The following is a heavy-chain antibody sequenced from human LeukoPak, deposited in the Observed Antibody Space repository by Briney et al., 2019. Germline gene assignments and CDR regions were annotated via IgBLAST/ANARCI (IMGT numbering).Heavy chain of an antibody. CDR2: IYYSGST. D-gene: IGHD3-10*01. V-gene: IGHV4-30-4*01. Sequence: PSETLSLTCTVSGGSISSGDYYWSWIRQPPGKGLEWIGYIYYSGSTYYNPSLKSRVTISVDTSKNQFSLKLSSVTAADTAVYYCARGGRWFGELLGFDYWGQGTLVTVSS. J-gene: IGHJ4*02. CDR3: ARGGRWFGELLGFDY. CDR1: GGSISSGDYY.